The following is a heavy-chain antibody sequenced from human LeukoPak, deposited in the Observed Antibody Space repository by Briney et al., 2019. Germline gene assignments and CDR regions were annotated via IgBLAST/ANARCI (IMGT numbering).Heavy chain of an antibody. Sequence: GGSLRLSCAASGFSFSSYAMSWVRQAPGKGLEWVSSISGSGDNTYYAESVKGRFTISRDNSKNTLYLQMNSLRAEDTAVYYCARGNGYSYGYLDYWGQGTLVTVSS. CDR1: GFSFSSYA. V-gene: IGHV3-23*01. CDR3: ARGNGYSYGYLDY. J-gene: IGHJ4*02. CDR2: ISGSGDNT. D-gene: IGHD5-18*01.